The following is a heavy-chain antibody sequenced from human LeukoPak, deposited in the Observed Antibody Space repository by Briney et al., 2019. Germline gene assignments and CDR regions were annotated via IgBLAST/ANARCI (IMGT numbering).Heavy chain of an antibody. V-gene: IGHV3-11*04. Sequence: GGSLRLSCAASGFTFSDYYMSWIRQAPGKALEWVSYVSSGSSTIYYADSVKGRFTVSRDNGKRSLYLHMNSLRAEDTAMYYCARDRSLPPMIVEETDYWGQGTLVTVSS. CDR3: ARDRSLPPMIVEETDY. D-gene: IGHD3-22*01. CDR1: GFTFSDYY. CDR2: VSSGSSTI. J-gene: IGHJ4*02.